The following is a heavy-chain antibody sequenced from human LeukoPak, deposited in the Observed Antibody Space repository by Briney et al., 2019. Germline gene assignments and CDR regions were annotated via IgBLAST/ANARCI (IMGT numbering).Heavy chain of an antibody. CDR2: IYTSGST. Sequence: TSQTLSLTCTVSGGSISSGSYYWSWIRQPAGKGLEWIGRIYTSGSTNYNPSLKSRVTMSVDTSKNQFSLKLSSVTAADTAVYYCARGRITMVRGVIIGGDWFDPWGQGTLVTVSS. J-gene: IGHJ5*02. CDR3: ARGRITMVRGVIIGGDWFDP. CDR1: GGSISSGSYY. V-gene: IGHV4-61*02. D-gene: IGHD3-10*01.